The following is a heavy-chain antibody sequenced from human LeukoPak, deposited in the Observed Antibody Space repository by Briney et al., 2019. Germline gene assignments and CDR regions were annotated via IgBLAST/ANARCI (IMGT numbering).Heavy chain of an antibody. J-gene: IGHJ4*02. Sequence: SETLSLTCTVSGGSISSYYWSWIRQPPGKGLEWIGYIYYSGSTNYNPSLKSRVTMSGDTSKNQLSLKLSSVTAADTAVYYCARDPTTVTTIFDSWGQGILVTVSS. CDR1: GGSISSYY. V-gene: IGHV4-59*12. CDR2: IYYSGST. D-gene: IGHD4-11*01. CDR3: ARDPTTVTTIFDS.